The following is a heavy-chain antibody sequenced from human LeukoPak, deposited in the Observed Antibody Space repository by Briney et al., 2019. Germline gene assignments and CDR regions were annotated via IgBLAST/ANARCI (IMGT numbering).Heavy chain of an antibody. D-gene: IGHD3-16*02. Sequence: PGGSLRLSCAASGFTFGSPWMHWVRQAPGKGLVCVSRINSDGSATAYADSVKGRFTISRDNAENTLYLQMNSLRAEDTAVYYCARGTAGYHSSYFDYWGQGTLVTVSS. V-gene: IGHV3-74*01. CDR2: INSDGSAT. CDR1: GFTFGSPW. CDR3: ARGTAGYHSSYFDY. J-gene: IGHJ4*02.